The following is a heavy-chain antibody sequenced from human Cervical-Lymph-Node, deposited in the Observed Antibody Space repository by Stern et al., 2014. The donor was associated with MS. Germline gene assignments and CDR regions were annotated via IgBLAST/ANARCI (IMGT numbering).Heavy chain of an antibody. CDR2: IVPILGTA. CDR1: GGAINSFD. D-gene: IGHD6-13*01. J-gene: IGHJ4*02. Sequence: QVQLVQSGAEVMKPGSSVKLSCKASGGAINSFDISWVRHAPGQGPEWLGDIVPILGTANFAQRFKGRVSFTADDSTNTAYMELSSLRSDDTAVYYCARHQAGIAGNWGQGTLVIVSS. CDR3: ARHQAGIAGN. V-gene: IGHV1-69*01.